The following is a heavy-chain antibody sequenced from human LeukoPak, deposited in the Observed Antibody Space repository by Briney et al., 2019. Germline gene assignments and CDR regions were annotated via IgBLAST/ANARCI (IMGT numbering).Heavy chain of an antibody. D-gene: IGHD5-24*01. J-gene: IGHJ4*02. Sequence: GGFLRLSCAASGFTFSDYYMSWIRQAPGKGLEWVSYISSSGSTIYYADSVKGRFTISRDNAKNSLYLQMNSLRAEDTAVYYCARETLEMATIDYWGQGTLVTVSS. CDR3: ARETLEMATIDY. V-gene: IGHV3-11*01. CDR1: GFTFSDYY. CDR2: ISSSGSTI.